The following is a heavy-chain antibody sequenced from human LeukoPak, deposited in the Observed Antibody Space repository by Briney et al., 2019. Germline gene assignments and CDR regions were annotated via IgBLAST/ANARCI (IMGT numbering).Heavy chain of an antibody. V-gene: IGHV1-18*01. Sequence: ASVKVSCKASGYTFTSYGISWVRQAPGQGLEWMGWISAYNGNTNYAQKLQGRVTMTTDTSTSTAHMELRSLRSDDTAVYYCARDQDINWFDPWGQGTLVTVSS. CDR1: GYTFTSYG. D-gene: IGHD2-15*01. J-gene: IGHJ5*02. CDR3: ARDQDINWFDP. CDR2: ISAYNGNT.